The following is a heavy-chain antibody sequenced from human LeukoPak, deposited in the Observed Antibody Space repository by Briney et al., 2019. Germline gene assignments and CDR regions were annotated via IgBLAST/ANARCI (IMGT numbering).Heavy chain of an antibody. CDR3: ASPRYDNNPFDAFDI. J-gene: IGHJ3*02. CDR1: GGSISSSSYY. CDR2: IYYSGST. Sequence: SETLSLTCTVSGGSISSSSYYWGWIRQPPGKGLEWIGSIYYSGSTYYNPSLKSRVTISVDTSKNQFSLKLSSVTAADTAVYYCASPRYDNNPFDAFDIWGQGTMVTVSS. D-gene: IGHD3-22*01. V-gene: IGHV4-39*01.